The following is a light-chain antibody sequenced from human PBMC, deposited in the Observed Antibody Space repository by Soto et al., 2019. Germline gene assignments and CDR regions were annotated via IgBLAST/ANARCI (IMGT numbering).Light chain of an antibody. J-gene: IGKJ4*01. CDR3: QQRSNWPLT. V-gene: IGKV3-11*01. Sequence: EIVLTQSPATLSLSPGERATLSCMASQSVSSYLAWYQQRPGQAPRLLIYDASNRATGIPARFSGSGSGTDFTLTISSLEPEDVAVYYCQQRSNWPLTFGGGTKVEIK. CDR2: DAS. CDR1: QSVSSY.